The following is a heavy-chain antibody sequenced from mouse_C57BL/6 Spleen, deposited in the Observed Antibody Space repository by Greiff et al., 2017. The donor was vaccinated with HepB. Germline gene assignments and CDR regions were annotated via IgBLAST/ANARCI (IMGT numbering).Heavy chain of an antibody. Sequence: QVQLKESGPELVKPGASVKISCKASGYAFSSSWMNWVKQRPGKGLEWIGRIYPGDGDTNYNGKFKGKATLTADKSSSTAYMQLSSLTSEDSAVYCCAKGLYGHYDYWGQGATLTVSS. CDR3: AKGLYGHYDY. V-gene: IGHV1-82*01. CDR1: GYAFSSSW. D-gene: IGHD2-1*01. CDR2: IYPGDGDT. J-gene: IGHJ2*01.